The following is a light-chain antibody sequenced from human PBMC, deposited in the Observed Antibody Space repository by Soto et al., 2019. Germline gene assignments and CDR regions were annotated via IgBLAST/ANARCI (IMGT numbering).Light chain of an antibody. Sequence: EIVMTQSPATLSVSPGERATLSCRASESISSNLAWYQQKPGQAPRLLKYGASTRATGIPARFSGSGSGTEFTLTISSLQSEESGVYYCQQYNKWPLTFGGGTKVDIK. V-gene: IGKV3D-15*01. CDR2: GAS. J-gene: IGKJ4*01. CDR3: QQYNKWPLT. CDR1: ESISSN.